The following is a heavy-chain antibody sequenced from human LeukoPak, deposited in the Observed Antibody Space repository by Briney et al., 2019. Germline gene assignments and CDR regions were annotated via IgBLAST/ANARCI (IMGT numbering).Heavy chain of an antibody. Sequence: GGSLRLSCAASGFTFNSYAMYWVRQAPGKGLDGVSGVFGSGGSAHYADSMKGRFTISRDNSKNTVYLQMDSLRVEDTAVYYCGKTTTGYSSGRYPGWPVDYWGQGTLVTVSS. D-gene: IGHD6-19*01. V-gene: IGHV3-23*01. CDR1: GFTFNSYA. J-gene: IGHJ4*02. CDR2: VFGSGGSA. CDR3: GKTTTGYSSGRYPGWPVDY.